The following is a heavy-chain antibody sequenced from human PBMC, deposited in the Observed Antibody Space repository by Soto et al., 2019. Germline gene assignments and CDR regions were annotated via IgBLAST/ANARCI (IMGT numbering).Heavy chain of an antibody. V-gene: IGHV4-31*03. CDR1: GGSISSGGYY. Sequence: QVQLQESGPGLVKPSQTLSLTCTVSGGSISSGGYYWSWIRQHPGKGLEWIGYVYHIGSTYYNPSRKRRVHISVDTSKNQFSLKLSSVTAADTAVYYCARENFSSAAASGFDYWGQGTLVTVSS. D-gene: IGHD3-10*01. J-gene: IGHJ4*02. CDR2: VYHIGST. CDR3: ARENFSSAAASGFDY.